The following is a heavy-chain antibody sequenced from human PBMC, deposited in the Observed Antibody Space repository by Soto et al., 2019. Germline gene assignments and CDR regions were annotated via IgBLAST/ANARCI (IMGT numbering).Heavy chain of an antibody. J-gene: IGHJ4*02. CDR1: GYTFTSYG. D-gene: IGHD1-1*01. CDR2: ISTYNS. CDR3: AREGQLGY. V-gene: IGHV1-18*01. Sequence: GASVKVSCKASGYTFTSYGFSWVRQAPGQGLEWMGWISTYNSNYAQKFQGRVTMTIDTSTNTAYMELRSLRSDDTAVYYCAREGQLGYWGQGTLVTVSS.